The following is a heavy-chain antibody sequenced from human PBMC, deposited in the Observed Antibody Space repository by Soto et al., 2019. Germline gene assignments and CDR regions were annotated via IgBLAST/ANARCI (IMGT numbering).Heavy chain of an antibody. V-gene: IGHV4-4*07. Sequence: SETLSLTCTVSGGSISSYYWSWIRQPAGKGLEWIGRIYTSGSTNYNPSLKSRVTISGDTSKSQFSLKLSSVTAADTAVYYCARHTRNQFDPWGQGTLVTVSS. J-gene: IGHJ5*02. CDR2: IYTSGST. CDR3: ARHTRNQFDP. CDR1: GGSISSYY.